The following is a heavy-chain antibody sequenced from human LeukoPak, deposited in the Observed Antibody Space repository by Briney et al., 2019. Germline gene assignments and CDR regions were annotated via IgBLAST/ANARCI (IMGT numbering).Heavy chain of an antibody. Sequence: SVTVSFKASGDTFSRNAISWVRQAPGQGPEWMGRIIPILGTAEYAEKFQGRVTITADKTTTTAYMELSSLKSEDTALYYCARGKGFVGHFDYWGQGTLVTVSS. CDR2: IIPILGTA. CDR1: GDTFSRNA. D-gene: IGHD3-3*01. J-gene: IGHJ4*02. CDR3: ARGKGFVGHFDY. V-gene: IGHV1-69*04.